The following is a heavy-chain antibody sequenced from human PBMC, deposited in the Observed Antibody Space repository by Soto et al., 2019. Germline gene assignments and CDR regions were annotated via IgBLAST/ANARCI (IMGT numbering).Heavy chain of an antibody. CDR2: ISDTGTDA. CDR1: GFSLTSYH. D-gene: IGHD2-15*01. V-gene: IGHV3-23*01. CDR3: AKDNLLEGCMHV. J-gene: IGHJ6*02. Sequence: PGESLKISCAASGFSLTSYHMTWVRQAPGKGLEWVSTISDTGTDAYYADSVKGRFSISRDIADNPLFLQMNSLRAEDTAVYYCAKDNLLEGCMHVWGQGATVTVSS.